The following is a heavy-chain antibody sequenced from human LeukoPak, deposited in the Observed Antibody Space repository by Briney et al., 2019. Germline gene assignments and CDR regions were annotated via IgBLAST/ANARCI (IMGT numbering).Heavy chain of an antibody. V-gene: IGHV4-61*02. CDR1: CGSISSGCYY. CDR2: IDTSGST. D-gene: IGHD3-10*01. Sequence: SQTLSLTCTVSCGSISSGCYYSGWIRQPAGKGPQWIVRIDTSGSTNYNPSLKSRVTISVDTSKNQFSLKLSSVTAADTAVYYCARDRAMVRGTGFDCWGQGTLVTVSS. J-gene: IGHJ4*02. CDR3: ARDRAMVRGTGFDC.